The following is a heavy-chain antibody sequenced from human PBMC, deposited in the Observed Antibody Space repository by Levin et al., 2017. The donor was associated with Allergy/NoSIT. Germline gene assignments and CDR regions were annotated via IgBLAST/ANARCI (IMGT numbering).Heavy chain of an antibody. D-gene: IGHD6-19*01. V-gene: IGHV4-4*02. Sequence: SETLSLTCAVSGGSISSSNWWSWVRQPPGKGLEWIGEIYHSGSTNYNPSLKSRVTISVDKSKNQFSLKLSSVTAADTAVYYCARIVRPPHIAVAGSYYFDYWGQGTLVTVSS. CDR1: GGSISSSNW. J-gene: IGHJ4*02. CDR3: ARIVRPPHIAVAGSYYFDY. CDR2: IYHSGST.